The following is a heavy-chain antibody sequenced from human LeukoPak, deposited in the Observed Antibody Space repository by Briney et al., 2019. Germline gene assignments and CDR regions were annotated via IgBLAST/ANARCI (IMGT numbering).Heavy chain of an antibody. Sequence: GGSLRLSCAASGFTFSSYAMHWVRQAPGKGLEWVAVISYDGSNKYYADSVKGRFTISRDNSKNTLYLRMSSLRAEDTAVYYCAKTYSSGWWDLDFWGQGTLVSVSS. CDR3: AKTYSSGWWDLDF. J-gene: IGHJ4*02. CDR1: GFTFSSYA. D-gene: IGHD6-19*01. V-gene: IGHV3-30-3*02. CDR2: ISYDGSNK.